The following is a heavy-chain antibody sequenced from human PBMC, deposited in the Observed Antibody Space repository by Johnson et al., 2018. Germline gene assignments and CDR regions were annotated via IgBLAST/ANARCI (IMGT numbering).Heavy chain of an antibody. V-gene: IGHV3-21*01. J-gene: IGHJ4*02. CDR1: GFTFSGYS. CDR3: AAASYYGRDF. CDR2: ISSTGEYI. D-gene: IGHD3-10*01. Sequence: VQLVQSGGGLVKPGGSLRLSCAVSGFTFSGYSINWVRQAPGRGREWVSSISSTGEYIYYAESVEGRFTISRDNAKNSLFLQMNSLRAEDTAVYYCAAASYYGRDFWGQGTLVTVSS.